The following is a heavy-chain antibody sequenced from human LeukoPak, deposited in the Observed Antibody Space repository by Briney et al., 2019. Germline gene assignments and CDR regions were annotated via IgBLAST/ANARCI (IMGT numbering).Heavy chain of an antibody. CDR1: GFTFSSYS. V-gene: IGHV3-21*01. D-gene: IGHD2-2*01. CDR2: ISSSSSYI. CDR3: ARGRYCSSTSCSDAFDI. J-gene: IGHJ3*02. Sequence: GGSLRLSCAASGFTFSSYSMNWVRQAPGKGLEWVLSISSSSSYIYYADSVKGRFTISRDNAKNSLYLQMNSLRAEDTAVYYCARGRYCSSTSCSDAFDIWGQGTMVTVSS.